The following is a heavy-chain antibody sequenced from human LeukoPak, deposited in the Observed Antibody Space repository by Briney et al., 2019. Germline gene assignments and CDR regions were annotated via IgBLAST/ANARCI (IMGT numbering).Heavy chain of an antibody. CDR1: GGSISSSGYS. V-gene: IGHV4-30-2*01. D-gene: IGHD4/OR15-4a*01. CDR3: ARTVTMTHFDY. J-gene: IGHJ4*02. Sequence: PSETLSLTCAVSGGSISSSGYSWSWIRQPPGKGPEWIGYIYHSGGTYYNPSLRSRVTISVDRSSNQFSLRLTSVTAADTAVYYCARTVTMTHFDYWGQGTLVTVSS. CDR2: IYHSGGT.